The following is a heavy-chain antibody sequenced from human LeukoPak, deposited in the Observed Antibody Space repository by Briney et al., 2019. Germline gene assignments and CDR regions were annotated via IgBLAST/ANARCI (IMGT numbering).Heavy chain of an antibody. CDR2: ISGSASST. J-gene: IGHJ4*02. V-gene: IGHV3-23*01. D-gene: IGHD1-1*01. CDR1: GFTFSTYP. Sequence: GGSLRLSCAASGFTFSTYPMNWVRQAPGKGLEWVSAISGSASSTHHADSVKGRFTISRDNSKNTLYLQMNSLTAEDTAMYYCAKATGTLGNWGQGTLVTVSS. CDR3: AKATGTLGN.